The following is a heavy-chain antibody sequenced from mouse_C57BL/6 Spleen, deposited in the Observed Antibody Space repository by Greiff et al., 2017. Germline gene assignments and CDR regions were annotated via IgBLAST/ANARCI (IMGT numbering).Heavy chain of an antibody. V-gene: IGHV5-6*01. CDR3: ARDYGSSYSADWYFDV. Sequence: EVKLVESGGDLVKPGGSLKLSCAASGFTFSSYGMSWVRQTPDKRLEWVATISSGGSYTYYPDSVKGRFTISRDNAKNTLYLQMSSLKSEDTAMYYGARDYGSSYSADWYFDVGGTGTTVTVSS. CDR2: ISSGGSYT. D-gene: IGHD1-1*01. CDR1: GFTFSSYG. J-gene: IGHJ1*03.